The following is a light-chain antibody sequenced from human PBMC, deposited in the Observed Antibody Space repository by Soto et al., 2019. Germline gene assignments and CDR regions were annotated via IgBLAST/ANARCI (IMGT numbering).Light chain of an antibody. CDR3: QQYDNWPIT. CDR2: GAS. V-gene: IGKV3-15*01. J-gene: IGKJ5*01. Sequence: ESVMTQSPSTLSVSAGERATLSCRASQSVSSNLACYQQRPGQAPRLFIYGASTRATAIPPRFSGSGSGTEFTLTISSLQSEDFAVYYCQQYDNWPITFGQGTRLEI. CDR1: QSVSSN.